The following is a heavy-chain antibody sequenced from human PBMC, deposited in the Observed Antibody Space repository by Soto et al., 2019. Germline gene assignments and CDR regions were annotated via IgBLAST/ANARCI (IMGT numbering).Heavy chain of an antibody. V-gene: IGHV1-69*01. J-gene: IGHJ3*01. D-gene: IGHD6-19*01. CDR3: ARGGTSGWLKGAYDV. CDR2: IIPMFGIP. Sequence: QVQLVQSGAEVKKPGSSVKVSCRASGVTLNKHAITWVRRAPGQGLEWLGGIIPMFGIPNYPQKFQGRVTITADDYTNTSHMELIGLTSDDTAVYYCARGGTSGWLKGAYDVWGQGTMVTVSS. CDR1: GVTLNKHA.